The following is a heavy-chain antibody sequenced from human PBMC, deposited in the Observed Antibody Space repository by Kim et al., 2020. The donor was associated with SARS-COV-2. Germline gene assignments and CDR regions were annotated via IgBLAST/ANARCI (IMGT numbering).Heavy chain of an antibody. Sequence: PSLKSRVTMSIDTSKNQFSLKLSSVTAADTAVYYCATLRSGSSWYHPFDYWGQGTLVTVSS. J-gene: IGHJ4*02. V-gene: IGHV4-4*07. CDR3: ATLRSGSSWYHPFDY. D-gene: IGHD6-13*01.